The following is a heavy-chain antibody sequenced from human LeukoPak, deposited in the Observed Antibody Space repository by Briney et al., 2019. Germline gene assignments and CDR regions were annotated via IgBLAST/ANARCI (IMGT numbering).Heavy chain of an antibody. D-gene: IGHD2-21*02. CDR3: ARYCGGDCYLDAFDI. J-gene: IGHJ3*02. V-gene: IGHV4-59*01. CDR2: IYYSGST. Sequence: SETLSLTCTVSGGSISSYYWSWIRQPPGKGLEWIGYIYYSGSTNYNPSLKSRVTISVDTSKNQFSLKLSSVTAADTAVYYCARYCGGDCYLDAFDIWGQGTMVTVSS. CDR1: GGSISSYY.